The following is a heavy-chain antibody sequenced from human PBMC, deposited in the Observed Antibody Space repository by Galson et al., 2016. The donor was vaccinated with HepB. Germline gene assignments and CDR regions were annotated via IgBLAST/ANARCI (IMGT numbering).Heavy chain of an antibody. Sequence: SLRLSCAASGFTFSDYYMSWVRQAPGKGLEWVSYISSSGDTIYYADSVKGRVTISRDNAKNSLYLQMNILRAEDTAVYYCARILYYYGMDVWGQGTTVTVSS. CDR3: ARILYYYGMDV. CDR2: ISSSGDTI. J-gene: IGHJ6*02. CDR1: GFTFSDYY. V-gene: IGHV3-11*01.